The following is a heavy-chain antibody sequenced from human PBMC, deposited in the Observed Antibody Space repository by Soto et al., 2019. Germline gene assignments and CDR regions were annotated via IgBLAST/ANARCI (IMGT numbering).Heavy chain of an antibody. V-gene: IGHV4-31*03. D-gene: IGHD2-15*01. CDR2: IYYSGST. Sequence: QVQLQESGPGLVKPSQTLSLTCTVSGSSLSSGNYYWNWIRQHPGKGLEWIGYIYYSGSTSYNPSLESRVTISRDTSRNQISLRLNSVTAPDTAVYYCARSHQGGPDCRGGSCYSYYWLDPWGQGTLVTVSS. CDR1: GSSLSSGNYY. J-gene: IGHJ5*02. CDR3: ARSHQGGPDCRGGSCYSYYWLDP.